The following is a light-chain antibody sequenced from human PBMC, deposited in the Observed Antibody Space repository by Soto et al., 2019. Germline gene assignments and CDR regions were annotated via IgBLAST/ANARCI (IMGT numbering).Light chain of an antibody. CDR3: QHYNSSPQT. Sequence: LSQSPGTLSLSPGGGAPRSCRASQSLSRSSSAWHQQKPGQAPRLLIAGASSRAADIPDRFSGSGSGTDFTLTISRLEPEDFAVYYCQHYNSSPQTFGQGTKVDIK. V-gene: IGKV3-20*01. CDR2: GAS. J-gene: IGKJ1*01. CDR1: QSLSRSS.